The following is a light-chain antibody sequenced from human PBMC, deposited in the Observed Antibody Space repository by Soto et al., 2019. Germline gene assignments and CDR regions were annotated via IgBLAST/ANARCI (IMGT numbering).Light chain of an antibody. Sequence: EIQMTQSPSSLSSSVGDRVTITCRSIQSISSYLNWYQQKPGKAPKLLIYAASSLQSGVPSRFSGSGSGKDFTITISSLQPEDFANYYCQQSYSTSTWTFGQGTKVDIK. CDR2: AAS. J-gene: IGKJ1*01. V-gene: IGKV1-39*01. CDR3: QQSYSTSTWT. CDR1: QSISSY.